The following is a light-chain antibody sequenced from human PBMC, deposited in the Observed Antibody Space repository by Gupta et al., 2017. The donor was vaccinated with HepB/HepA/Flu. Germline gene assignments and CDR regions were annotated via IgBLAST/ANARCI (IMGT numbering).Light chain of an antibody. J-gene: IGLJ2*01. CDR2: EVS. V-gene: IGLV2-8*01. CDR3: SSYAGSNNYNVV. CDR1: SSDVGGYNY. Sequence: QSALTQPPSASGSPGQSVTISCTGTSSDVGGYNYVSYQPHPGKAPKLMIYEVSKRPSGVPDRFSGSKSGNTASLTVSGLQAEDEADYYCSSYAGSNNYNVVFGGGTKLTVL.